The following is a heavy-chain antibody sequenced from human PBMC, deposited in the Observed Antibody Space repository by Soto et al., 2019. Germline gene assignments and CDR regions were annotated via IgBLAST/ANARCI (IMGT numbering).Heavy chain of an antibody. CDR1: GGTFRSYT. CDR3: ARDWESELSRVWFYP. J-gene: IGHJ5*02. V-gene: IGHV1-69*08. CDR2: IIPILGIA. Sequence: QVQLVQSGAEVKKPGSSVKVSCKASGGTFRSYTISWVRQSPGQGLEWMGRIIPILGIANYAQKFQGRVTITTDKSTSTAYMELSSLSSDATAVYYCARDWESELSRVWFYPWGQGTLVTVSA. D-gene: IGHD1-26*01.